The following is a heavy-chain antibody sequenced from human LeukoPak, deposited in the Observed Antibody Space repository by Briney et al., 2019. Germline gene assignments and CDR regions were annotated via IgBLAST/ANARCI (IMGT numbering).Heavy chain of an antibody. D-gene: IGHD1-14*01. CDR1: GFTFSDYY. V-gene: IGHV3-11*01. CDR2: ISSSGSTI. CDR3: ARRPNPADYYYYGMDV. Sequence: GGSLRLSGAASGFTFSDYYMSWIRQAPGKGLEWVSYISSSGSTIYYADSVKGRFTISRDNAKNSLYLQMNSLRAEDTAVYYCARRPNPADYYYYGMDVWGQGTTVTVSS. J-gene: IGHJ6*02.